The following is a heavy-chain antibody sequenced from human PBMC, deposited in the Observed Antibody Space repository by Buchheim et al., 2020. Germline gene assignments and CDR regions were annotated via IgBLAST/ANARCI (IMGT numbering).Heavy chain of an antibody. D-gene: IGHD2-21*01. J-gene: IGHJ6*02. CDR2: ISGPGENT. CDR3: AKTLAPVVMSGDLDV. V-gene: IGHV3-23*01. Sequence: DVYLLESGGGLVQPGGSLRLSCAASGFAFKHYAMTWVRQAPGKGLEWVSSISGPGENTYYADSVRARFTISRDNLKNTVFLQMNTGRAEDTVVYYCAKTLAPVVMSGDLDVWGQGTT. CDR1: GFAFKHYA.